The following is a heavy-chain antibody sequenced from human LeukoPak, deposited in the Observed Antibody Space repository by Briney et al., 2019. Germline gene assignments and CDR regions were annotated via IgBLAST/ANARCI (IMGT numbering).Heavy chain of an antibody. Sequence: YXXSXIRQPPGKGLEWIGYIYYSGSTNYNPSLKSRVTISVDTSKNQFSLKLSSVTAADTAVYYCARRSSSWHPWGQGTLVTVSS. CDR2: IYYSGST. D-gene: IGHD6-13*01. V-gene: IGHV4-59*08. J-gene: IGHJ5*02. CDR1: YX. CDR3: ARRSSSWHP.